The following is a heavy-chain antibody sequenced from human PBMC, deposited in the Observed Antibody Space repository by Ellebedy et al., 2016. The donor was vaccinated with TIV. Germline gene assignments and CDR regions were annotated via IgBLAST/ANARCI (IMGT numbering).Heavy chain of an antibody. V-gene: IGHV3-30-3*01. CDR2: ISYDGSNK. Sequence: GESLKIPCAASGFTFSIYAIHWVRQAPGKGLEWVAVISYDGSNKYYADSVKGRFTISRDNSKNTLYLQMNSLRAEDTAVYYCARGRRVYYDNVDYWGQGTLVTVSS. CDR1: GFTFSIYA. D-gene: IGHD3-22*01. CDR3: ARGRRVYYDNVDY. J-gene: IGHJ4*02.